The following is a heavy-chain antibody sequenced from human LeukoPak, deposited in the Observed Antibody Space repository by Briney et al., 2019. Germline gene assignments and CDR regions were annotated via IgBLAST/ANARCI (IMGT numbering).Heavy chain of an antibody. D-gene: IGHD3-3*01. CDR3: AGSIFGVVGAFDI. J-gene: IGHJ3*02. V-gene: IGHV1-69*05. CDR2: IIPIFGTA. CDR1: GGTFSSYA. Sequence: ASVKVSCKASGGTFSSYAISWVRQAPGQGLEWMGGIIPIFGTANYAQKFQGRVTITTDESTSTAYMELSSLRSEDTAVYYCAGSIFGVVGAFDIWGQGTMVTVSS.